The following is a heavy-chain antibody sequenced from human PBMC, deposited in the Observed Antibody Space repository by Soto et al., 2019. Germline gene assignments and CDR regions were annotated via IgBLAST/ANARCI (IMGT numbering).Heavy chain of an antibody. CDR1: GDSVSSDRYF. J-gene: IGHJ5*02. Sequence: SETLSLTCSVSGDSVSSDRYFWTWIRQPPGKGLEWIAYISYTGDTNYNPSLKSRVTISVDTSRNQFSLTLTSVTAADTAVYFCARIVVGVTVDLWGQGSLVTVYS. V-gene: IGHV4-61*01. CDR3: ARIVVGVTVDL. CDR2: ISYTGDT. D-gene: IGHD2-21*02.